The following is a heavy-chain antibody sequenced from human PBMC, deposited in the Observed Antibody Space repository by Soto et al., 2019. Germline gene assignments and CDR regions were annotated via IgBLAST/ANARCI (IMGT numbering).Heavy chain of an antibody. CDR2: IYYSGST. Sequence: PSETLSLTCTVSGGSISSGGYYWSWIRQHPGKGLEWIGYIYYSGSTYYNPSLKSRVTISVDTSKNQFSLKLSSVTAADTAVYYCARKSPYGSGSYFAYWGQGTLVTVSS. CDR1: GGSISSGGYY. CDR3: ARKSPYGSGSYFAY. V-gene: IGHV4-31*03. D-gene: IGHD3-10*01. J-gene: IGHJ4*02.